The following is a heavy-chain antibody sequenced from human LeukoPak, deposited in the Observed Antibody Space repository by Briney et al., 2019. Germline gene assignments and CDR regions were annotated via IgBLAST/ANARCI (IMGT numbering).Heavy chain of an antibody. CDR1: GFTFSSYA. CDR3: ASRVRGVPNY. J-gene: IGHJ4*02. CDR2: ISYDGSNK. D-gene: IGHD3-10*01. V-gene: IGHV3-30*04. Sequence: PGGSLRLSCAASGFTFSSYAMHWVRQAPGKGLEWVAVISYDGSNKYYADSVKGRFTISRDNSKNTLYLQMNSLRAEDTAVYYCASRVRGVPNYWGQGTLVTVSS.